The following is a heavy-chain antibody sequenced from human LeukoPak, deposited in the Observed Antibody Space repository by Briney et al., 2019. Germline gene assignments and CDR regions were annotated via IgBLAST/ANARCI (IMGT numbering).Heavy chain of an antibody. CDR2: ISSTSTSI. D-gene: IGHD6-19*01. V-gene: IGHV3-21*01. CDR3: ARWRAGIAVAVDY. Sequence: GGSLRLSCAASGFTFSSSTMNWVRQAPGKGLEWVSSISSTSTSINYADSVRGRFTISRDNSKNTLYLQMNSLRAEDTAVYYCARWRAGIAVAVDYWGQGTLVTVSS. J-gene: IGHJ4*02. CDR1: GFTFSSST.